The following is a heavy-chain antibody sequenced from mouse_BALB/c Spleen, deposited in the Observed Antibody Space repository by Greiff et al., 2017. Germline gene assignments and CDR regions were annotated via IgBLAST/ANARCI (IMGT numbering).Heavy chain of an antibody. V-gene: IGHV1-5*01. Sequence: EVQLQQSGTVLARPGASVKMSCKASGYSFTSYWMHWVKQRPGQGLEWIGAIYPGNSDTSYNQKFKGKAKLTAVTSASTAYMELSSLTNEDSAVYYCTRGIYYGYGWFAYWGQGTLVTVSA. CDR1: GYSFTSYW. J-gene: IGHJ3*01. CDR3: TRGIYYGYGWFAY. CDR2: IYPGNSDT. D-gene: IGHD2-2*01.